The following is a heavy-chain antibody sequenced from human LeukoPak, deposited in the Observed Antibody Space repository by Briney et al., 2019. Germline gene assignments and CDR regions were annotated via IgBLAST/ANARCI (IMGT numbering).Heavy chain of an antibody. J-gene: IGHJ5*02. V-gene: IGHV3-33*01. CDR1: GFTFSSYG. D-gene: IGHD6-19*01. CDR2: IWYDGSNK. CDR3: ARDLQDSSGRHAGKDP. Sequence: GGSLRLSCTASGFTFSSYGMHWVRQAPGKGLEWVAVIWYDGSNKYYTDSVKGRFTISRDNSKNTLYLQMNSLRAEDTAVYYCARDLQDSSGRHAGKDPWGQGTLVTVSS.